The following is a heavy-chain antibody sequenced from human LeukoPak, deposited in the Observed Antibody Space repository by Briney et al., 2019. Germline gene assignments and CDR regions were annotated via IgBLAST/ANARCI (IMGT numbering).Heavy chain of an antibody. D-gene: IGHD3-22*01. CDR3: AKDGHYYDSSGYPNPFDY. CDR2: ISGSGGST. V-gene: IGHV3-23*01. J-gene: IGHJ4*02. Sequence: GGSLRLSCAASGFTFSSYWMTWVRQAPGKGLEWVSAISGSGGSTYYADSVKGRFTISRDNSKNTLYLQMNILRAEDTAVYYCAKDGHYYDSSGYPNPFDYWGQGTLVTVSS. CDR1: GFTFSSYW.